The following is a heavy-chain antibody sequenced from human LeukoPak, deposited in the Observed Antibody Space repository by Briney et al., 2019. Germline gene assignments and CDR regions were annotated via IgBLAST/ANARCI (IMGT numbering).Heavy chain of an antibody. CDR1: AGSISSYY. CDR3: ARVQRGYFDY. D-gene: IGHD6-25*01. V-gene: IGHV4-59*01. CDR2: IYYSGST. J-gene: IGHJ4*02. Sequence: SETLSLTCTVSAGSISSYYWSWIRQPPGKGLEWIGYIYYSGSTNYNPSLKSRVTISVDTSKNQFSLKLSSVTAADTAVYYCARVQRGYFDYWGQGTLVTVSS.